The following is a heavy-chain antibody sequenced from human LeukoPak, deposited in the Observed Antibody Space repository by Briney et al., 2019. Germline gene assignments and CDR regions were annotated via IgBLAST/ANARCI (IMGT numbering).Heavy chain of an antibody. D-gene: IGHD1-26*01. CDR2: IYNSGST. CDR3: VRDGELNY. J-gene: IGHJ4*02. CDR1: GGSFSGYY. V-gene: IGHV4-59*01. Sequence: SETLSLTCAVYGGSFSGYYWSWVRQPPGKGLEWIGYIYNSGSTIYNPSLKSRATISVDTSKNQFSLRLSSVTAVDTAVYYCVRDGELNYWGQGTLVTVSS.